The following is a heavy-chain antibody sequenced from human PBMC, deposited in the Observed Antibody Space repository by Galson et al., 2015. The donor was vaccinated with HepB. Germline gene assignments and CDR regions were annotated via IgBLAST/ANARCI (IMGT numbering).Heavy chain of an antibody. D-gene: IGHD3-16*01. J-gene: IGHJ4*02. V-gene: IGHV1-3*04. CDR2: INTGNGNT. Sequence: SVKVSCKASGYIFTTYTIHWVRQAPGHGLEWMGWINTGNGNTKYSQKFQGRVTISRDTSASTAYMELTSLRSEDTAVYYCARKRWGYFDYWGQGTLVTVYS. CDR3: ARKRWGYFDY. CDR1: GYIFTTYT.